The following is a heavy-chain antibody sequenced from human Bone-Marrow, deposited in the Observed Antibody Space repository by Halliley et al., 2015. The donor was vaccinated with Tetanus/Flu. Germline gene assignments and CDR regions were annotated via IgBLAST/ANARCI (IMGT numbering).Heavy chain of an antibody. V-gene: IGHV3-48*03. Sequence: SYISNRGGSRYYADPVKGRLTIARDNAKNSVFLQMNSLRGEDTAAYYCARVRGGDDTNSSFDFWGQGILVVVSS. D-gene: IGHD3-10*01. J-gene: IGHJ4*02. CDR2: ISNRGGSR. CDR3: ARVRGGDDTNSSFDF.